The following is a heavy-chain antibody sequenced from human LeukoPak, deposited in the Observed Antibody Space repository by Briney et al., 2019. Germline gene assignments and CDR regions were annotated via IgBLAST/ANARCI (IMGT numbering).Heavy chain of an antibody. CDR1: GGSISSYY. Sequence: SETLSLTCTVSGGSISSYYGTWIRQPPGKGLEWIGYINYRGNTNYNPSLKNRVSMSVDMSKNQFSLKLRSVTAADTAVYFCAREGYSSGWNDCWGQGTLVTVSS. J-gene: IGHJ4*02. V-gene: IGHV4-59*01. CDR2: INYRGNT. CDR3: AREGYSSGWNDC. D-gene: IGHD6-19*01.